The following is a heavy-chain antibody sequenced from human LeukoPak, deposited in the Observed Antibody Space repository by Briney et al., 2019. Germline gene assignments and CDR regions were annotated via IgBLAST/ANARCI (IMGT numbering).Heavy chain of an antibody. D-gene: IGHD6-13*01. V-gene: IGHV4-59*01. CDR2: IYYSGST. CDR1: GGSISSYY. J-gene: IGHJ6*03. Sequence: SETLSLTCTVSGGSISSYYWSWTRQPPGKGLEWIGYIYYSGSTNYNPSLKSRVTISVDTSKNQFSLKLSSVTAADTAVYYCAREGSSSWYNFYYYYMDVWGKGTTVTISS. CDR3: AREGSSSWYNFYYYYMDV.